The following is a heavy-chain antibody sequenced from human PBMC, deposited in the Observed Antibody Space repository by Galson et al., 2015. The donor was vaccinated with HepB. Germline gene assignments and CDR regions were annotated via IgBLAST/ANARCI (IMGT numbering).Heavy chain of an antibody. Sequence: SLRLSCAASGFTFDDYAMHWVRQAPGKGLEWVSGISWNSGSIGYADSVKSRFTISRDNAKNSLYLQMNSLRAEDTALYYCAKVGGAFDIWGQGTMVTVSS. CDR1: GFTFDDYA. CDR2: ISWNSGSI. CDR3: AKVGGAFDI. J-gene: IGHJ3*02. V-gene: IGHV3-9*01.